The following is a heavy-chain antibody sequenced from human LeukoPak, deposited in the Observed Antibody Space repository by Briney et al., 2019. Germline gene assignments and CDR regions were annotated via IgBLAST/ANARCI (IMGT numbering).Heavy chain of an antibody. J-gene: IGHJ2*01. Sequence: PGGSLRLSCAAAGFTFSSYEMNWVRQAQGKGREWVSYISSSGTTIYYAYSVKGRFTISRDNAKNSLYLQMNSLRAEDTAVYYCARERWNDGGWYFDLWGRGTLVTVSS. V-gene: IGHV3-48*03. CDR1: GFTFSSYE. D-gene: IGHD1-1*01. CDR2: ISSSGTTI. CDR3: ARERWNDGGWYFDL.